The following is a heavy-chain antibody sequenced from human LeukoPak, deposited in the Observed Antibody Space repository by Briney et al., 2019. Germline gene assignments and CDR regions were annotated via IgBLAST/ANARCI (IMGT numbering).Heavy chain of an antibody. Sequence: GGSLRLSCAASGFTFSSYWMSWVRQAPGKGLEWGSAISGRDSSTDYADSVKGQVTISRDNSKTTLYLQMNSLRAEDTAVYYCAKIRPPAYDIWGQGTMVTVSS. J-gene: IGHJ3*02. CDR2: ISGRDSST. V-gene: IGHV3-23*01. CDR3: AKIRPPAYDI. CDR1: GFTFSSYW. D-gene: IGHD2-21*01.